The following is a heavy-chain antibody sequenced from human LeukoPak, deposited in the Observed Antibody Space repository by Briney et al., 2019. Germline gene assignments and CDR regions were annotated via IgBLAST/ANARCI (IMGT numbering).Heavy chain of an antibody. V-gene: IGHV3-30*02. D-gene: IGHD1-1*01. CDR3: ARSYNWNGGQDAFDI. CDR2: IRYDGSNK. Sequence: AGGSLRLSCAASGFTFSSYGMHWVRQAPGKGLEWVAFIRYDGSNKYYAESVKGRFTISRDNSKNTLFLQMSSLRVEDTAVYYCARSYNWNGGQDAFDIWGQGTMVTVSS. J-gene: IGHJ3*02. CDR1: GFTFSSYG.